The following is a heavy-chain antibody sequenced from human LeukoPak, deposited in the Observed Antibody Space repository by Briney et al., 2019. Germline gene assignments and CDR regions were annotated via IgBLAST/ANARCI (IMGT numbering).Heavy chain of an antibody. CDR3: ARVPNYYGSGSLGMDV. D-gene: IGHD3-10*01. CDR2: IIPIFGTA. J-gene: IGHJ6*02. Sequence: SVKVSCKASGGTFSSYAISWVRQAPGQGLEWMGGIIPIFGTANYAQKFQGRVTITTDESTSTAYMELSSLRSEDTAVYYCARVPNYYGSGSLGMDVWGQGTTVTVSS. CDR1: GGTFSSYA. V-gene: IGHV1-69*05.